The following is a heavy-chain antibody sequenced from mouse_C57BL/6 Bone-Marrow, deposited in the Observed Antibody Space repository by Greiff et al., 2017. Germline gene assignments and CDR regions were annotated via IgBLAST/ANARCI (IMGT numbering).Heavy chain of an antibody. J-gene: IGHJ2*01. CDR2: IHPNSGST. CDR1: GYTFTSYW. Sequence: VQLQQPGAELVKPGASVKLSCKASGYTFTSYWMHWVKQRPGQGLEWIGMIHPNSGSTNYNEKFKSKATLTVDKSSSTAYMQLSSLTSEDSAVYYCASRLWQYFVVYWGQGTALAVSS. CDR3: ASRLWQYFVVY. V-gene: IGHV1-64*01. D-gene: IGHD3-2*02.